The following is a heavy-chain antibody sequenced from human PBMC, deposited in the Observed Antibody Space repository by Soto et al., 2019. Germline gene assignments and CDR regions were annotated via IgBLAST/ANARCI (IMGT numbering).Heavy chain of an antibody. CDR1: GFSLSTSGVG. CDR2: IYWDDDK. Sequence: QITLKESGPTLVKPTQTLTLTCTFSGFSLSTSGVGVGWIRQPPGKALEWLALIYWDDDKRYSPSLKSRLTITKDTSKNQVVLTMTNMDPVDTATYYCAHSPCSGGSCYFNWFDPWGQGTLVTVSS. CDR3: AHSPCSGGSCYFNWFDP. D-gene: IGHD2-15*01. V-gene: IGHV2-5*02. J-gene: IGHJ5*02.